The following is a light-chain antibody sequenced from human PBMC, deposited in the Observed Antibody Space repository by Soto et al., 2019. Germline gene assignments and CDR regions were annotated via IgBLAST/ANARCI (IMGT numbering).Light chain of an antibody. V-gene: IGLV2-14*01. J-gene: IGLJ3*02. CDR3: SSYTSGSTRV. CDR1: SSDVGGYNY. CDR2: EVS. Sequence: QSALTQPASVSGSPGQSITISCTGTSSDVGGYNYVSWDQQHPGKAPKLMIYEVSNRPSGVSNRFSGSKSGNTASMTISGLQAEDEADYYCSSYTSGSTRVFGGGTKLTVL.